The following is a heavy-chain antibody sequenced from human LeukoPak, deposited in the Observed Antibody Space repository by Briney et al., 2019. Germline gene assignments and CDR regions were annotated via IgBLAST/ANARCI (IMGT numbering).Heavy chain of an antibody. D-gene: IGHD5-24*01. CDR3: AREGVQMGYFDY. V-gene: IGHV3-21*01. CDR2: ISSSSSYI. Sequence: GGSLGLSCAASGFTFSSYSMNWVRQAPGKGLEWVSSISSSSSYIYYADSVKGRFTISRDNAKNSLYLQMNSLRAEDTAVYYCAREGVQMGYFDYWGQGTLVTVSS. CDR1: GFTFSSYS. J-gene: IGHJ4*02.